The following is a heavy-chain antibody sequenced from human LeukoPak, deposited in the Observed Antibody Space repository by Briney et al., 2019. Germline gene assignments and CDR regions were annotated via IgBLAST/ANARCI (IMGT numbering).Heavy chain of an antibody. CDR2: IKQDGSEK. J-gene: IGHJ4*02. CDR3: ASPGEGGRLWDFDY. Sequence: GGSLRLSCAASGFTFSSYWMSWVRQAPGKGLEWVANIKQDGSEKYYVDSVKGRFTISRDNAENTLYLQMNSLRAEDTAVYYCASPGEGGRLWDFDYWGQGTLVTVSS. V-gene: IGHV3-7*01. CDR1: GFTFSSYW. D-gene: IGHD2-21*01.